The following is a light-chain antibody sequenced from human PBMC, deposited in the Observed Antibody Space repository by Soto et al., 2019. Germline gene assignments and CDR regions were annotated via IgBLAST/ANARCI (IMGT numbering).Light chain of an antibody. CDR3: ISYTSRDTLV. Sequence: QSVLTQPASVSGSPGQSINISCTGTSSDIVGGGYNYVSWYQQYPGKAPKLMIYEVNNRPSGISNRFSGSKSGNTASLDISGLQAEDEADYYCISYTSRDTLVFGGGTKVTVL. J-gene: IGLJ3*02. CDR2: EVN. V-gene: IGLV2-14*01. CDR1: SSDIVGGGYNY.